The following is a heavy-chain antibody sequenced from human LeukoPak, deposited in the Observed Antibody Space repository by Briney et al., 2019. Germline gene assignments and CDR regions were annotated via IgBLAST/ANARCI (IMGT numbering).Heavy chain of an antibody. CDR1: GYTFTSYG. J-gene: IGHJ5*02. D-gene: IGHD2-2*02. V-gene: IGHV1-18*01. Sequence: EASVTVSCTASGYTFTSYGISWVRQAPGQGLEWMGWISAYNGNTNYAQKLQGRVTMTTDTSTSTAYMELRSLRSDDTAVYYCARDGRDIVVVPAAIPDWFDPWGQGTLVTVSS. CDR2: ISAYNGNT. CDR3: ARDGRDIVVVPAAIPDWFDP.